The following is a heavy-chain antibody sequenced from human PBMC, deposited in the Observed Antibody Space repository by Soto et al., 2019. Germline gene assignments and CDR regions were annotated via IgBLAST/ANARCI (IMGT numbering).Heavy chain of an antibody. CDR1: GYTFTGYY. D-gene: IGHD7-27*01. Sequence: QVQLVQSGAEVKKPGASVKVSCKASGYTFTGYYMHWVRQAPGQGLEWMGWINPNSGGTNYAQKIQGRVTMTRDTSISTAYMELSRLRSDDTAVYYCASWNWGEGYFDYWCQGSLVTVSS. V-gene: IGHV1-2*02. CDR3: ASWNWGEGYFDY. J-gene: IGHJ4*02. CDR2: INPNSGGT.